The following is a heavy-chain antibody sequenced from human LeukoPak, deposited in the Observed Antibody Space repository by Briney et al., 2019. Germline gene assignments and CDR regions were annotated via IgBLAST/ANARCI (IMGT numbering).Heavy chain of an antibody. CDR2: IYYSGST. CDR3: ARLYGSGSYYYYYGMDV. CDR1: GGSISSYY. D-gene: IGHD3-10*01. V-gene: IGHV4-59*08. J-gene: IGHJ6*02. Sequence: SETLSLTCTVSGGSISSYYWSWIRQPPGKGLEWIGCIYYSGSTNYNPSLKSRVTISVDTSKNQFSLKLSSVTAADTAVYYCARLYGSGSYYYYYGMDVWGQGTTVTVSS.